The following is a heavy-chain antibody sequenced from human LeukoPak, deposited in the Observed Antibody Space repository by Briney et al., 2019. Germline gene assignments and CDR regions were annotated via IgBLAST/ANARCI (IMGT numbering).Heavy chain of an antibody. CDR1: GFTFTSSW. CDR3: AAGMLKYGGTYPSSY. J-gene: IGHJ4*02. Sequence: GGSLRLSCAASGFTFTSSWMTWVRQAPGKGLEWVANIKQDGSEEYYVDSVKGRFTISRDNAKNSLYLQMNSLRAEDTAVYYCAAGMLKYGGTYPSSYWGQGTLVTVSS. CDR2: IKQDGSEE. D-gene: IGHD1-26*01. V-gene: IGHV3-7*01.